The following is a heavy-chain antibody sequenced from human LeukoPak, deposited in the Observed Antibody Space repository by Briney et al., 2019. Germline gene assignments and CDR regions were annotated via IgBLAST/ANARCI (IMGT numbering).Heavy chain of an antibody. J-gene: IGHJ4*02. CDR1: GGSVSSYY. V-gene: IGHV4-59*02. D-gene: IGHD3-10*01. Sequence: SETLSLTCTVSGGSVSSYYWSWIRQPPGKGLEWIGYISYSGSTNYNPSLKSRVTISVDTSKNQFPLKLSSVTAADTAVYYCAKHARENFYGSGSYYPLDYWGQGTLVTVSA. CDR3: AKHARENFYGSGSYYPLDY. CDR2: ISYSGST.